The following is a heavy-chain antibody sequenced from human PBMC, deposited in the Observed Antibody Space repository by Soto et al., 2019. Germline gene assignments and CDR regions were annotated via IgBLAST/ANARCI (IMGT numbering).Heavy chain of an antibody. V-gene: IGHV1-18*01. CDR2: VSANNGHT. D-gene: IGHD2-8*01. J-gene: IGHJ6*02. CDR3: ARDIESVTAKHFFYYCAMDV. CDR1: GFTFSNYG. Sequence: ASVKVSCKASGFTFSNYGLNWVRQAPGQGLEWMGWVSANNGHTNYAQNLQGRVSMTTDTSTSTAYMELRGLTFDDTAVYYCARDIESVTAKHFFYYCAMDVWGQGTTVTVSS.